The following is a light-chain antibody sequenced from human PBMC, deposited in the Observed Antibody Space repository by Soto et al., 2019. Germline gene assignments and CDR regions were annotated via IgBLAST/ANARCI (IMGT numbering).Light chain of an antibody. V-gene: IGKV3-20*01. J-gene: IGKJ1*01. CDR1: QSVSNSY. CDR3: QQYGSSQWT. Sequence: VLTQSPGTLSLSPGERATLSCRASQSVSNSYLAWYQQKPGQAPRLLIYAASSRATGIPGRFSGSGSGTDFTLTISRLEPEDFAVYYCQQYGSSQWTFGQGTKVDIK. CDR2: AAS.